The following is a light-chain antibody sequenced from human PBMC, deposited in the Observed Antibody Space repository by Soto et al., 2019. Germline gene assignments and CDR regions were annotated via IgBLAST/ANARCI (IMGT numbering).Light chain of an antibody. CDR1: TSDVGGYNY. J-gene: IGLJ1*01. V-gene: IGLV2-14*01. CDR3: SSYTSSTTPYV. Sequence: QSALTQPASVSGSPGQSITISCTGTTSDVGGYNYVSWFQQHPGKAPKLIIYDVSDRPSGVSNRFSGSKSGKTASLTISGLQAEDEADYFCSSYTSSTTPYVFGTGTKLTVL. CDR2: DVS.